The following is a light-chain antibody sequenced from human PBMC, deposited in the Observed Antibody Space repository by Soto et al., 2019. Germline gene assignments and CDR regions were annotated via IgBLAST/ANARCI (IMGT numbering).Light chain of an antibody. Sequence: EIVVTQSPATLSLSPGERATLSCRASQSVSNYLAWYQQKPGQAPRLLIYDASNRATGIPARFSGSGSGTDFTLTSSSLEPEAFAAYYCQQRSNWPLLTFGGGTKVEIK. CDR3: QQRSNWPLLT. V-gene: IGKV3-11*01. CDR1: QSVSNY. CDR2: DAS. J-gene: IGKJ4*01.